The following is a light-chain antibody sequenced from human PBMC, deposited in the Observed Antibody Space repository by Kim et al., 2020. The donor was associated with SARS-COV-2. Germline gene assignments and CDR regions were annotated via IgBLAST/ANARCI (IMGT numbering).Light chain of an antibody. J-gene: IGLJ3*02. CDR3: QSYDSSLSGWV. Sequence: RVTISCTGSSSDIGANCDVHWYQQLPGTAPKLLIYGNNNRPSGVPDRFSGSKSGTSASLAITGLQAEDEADYYCQSYDSSLSGWVFGGGTQLTVL. CDR2: GNN. V-gene: IGLV1-40*01. CDR1: SSDIGANCD.